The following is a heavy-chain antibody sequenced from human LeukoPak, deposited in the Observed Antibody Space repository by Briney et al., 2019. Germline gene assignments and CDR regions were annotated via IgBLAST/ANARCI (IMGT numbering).Heavy chain of an antibody. CDR2: MNPNSGNT. CDR3: ARASLLGRDGNYAFDH. CDR1: GYTFTSYD. J-gene: IGHJ4*02. D-gene: IGHD5-24*01. V-gene: IGHV1-8*01. Sequence: GASVKVSCKASGYTFTSYDINWVRQATGQGLEWMGWMNPNSGNTGYAQKFQGRVTMTRNTSISTAYMELSSLRSEDTAVYYCARASLLGRDGNYAFDHWGQGTLVTVSS.